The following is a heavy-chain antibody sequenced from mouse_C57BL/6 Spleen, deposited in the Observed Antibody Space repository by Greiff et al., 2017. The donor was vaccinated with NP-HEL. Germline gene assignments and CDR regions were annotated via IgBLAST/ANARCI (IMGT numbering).Heavy chain of an antibody. CDR3: VYGNYAFAY. J-gene: IGHJ3*01. CDR2: INPNNGGT. CDR1: GYTFTDYN. D-gene: IGHD2-1*01. Sequence: EVQGVESGPELVKPGASVKIPCKASGYTFTDYNMDWVKQSHGKSLEWIGDINPNNGGTIYNQKFKGKATLTVDKSSSTAYMELRSLTSEDTAVYYCVYGNYAFAYWGQGTLVTVSA. V-gene: IGHV1-18*01.